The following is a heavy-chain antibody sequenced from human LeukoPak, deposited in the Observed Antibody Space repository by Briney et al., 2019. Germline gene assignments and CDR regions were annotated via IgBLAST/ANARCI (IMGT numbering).Heavy chain of an antibody. V-gene: IGHV3-23*01. CDR2: ISGSGGGA. CDR3: AKDSIDVIAVYYFDY. Sequence: VGSLRLSCAASGFTFNNYVMSWVRQSPGKGLEWVSAISGSGGGAYYANSVKGRFTISRDNSKNTLYLQMNSLRAEDTAVYYCAKDSIDVIAVYYFDYWGQGTLVTVSS. D-gene: IGHD2-21*01. CDR1: GFTFNNYV. J-gene: IGHJ4*02.